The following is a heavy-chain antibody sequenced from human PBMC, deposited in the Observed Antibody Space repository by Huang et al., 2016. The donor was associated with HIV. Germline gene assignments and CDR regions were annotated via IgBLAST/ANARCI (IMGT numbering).Heavy chain of an antibody. J-gene: IGHJ3*02. CDR1: GGSFSGHY. D-gene: IGHD3-22*01. V-gene: IGHV4-34*02. Sequence: QVQLQQWGAELLKPSETLSLTCAVSGGSFSGHYWTWIRQPPGRGLEWMGENSDSRSTTYNPSLNVRVTISGDTSQSQFSLKLNSVTAADTAIYYCARMFKYDSGGYWGNDAFDIWGQGTMVTVSS. CDR3: ARMFKYDSGGYWGNDAFDI. CDR2: NSDSRST.